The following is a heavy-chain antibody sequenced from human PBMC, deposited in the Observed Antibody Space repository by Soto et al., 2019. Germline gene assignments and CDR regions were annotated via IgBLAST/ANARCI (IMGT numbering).Heavy chain of an antibody. CDR2: IYYSRST. CDR3: ARSLRGPGRWYFDY. J-gene: IGHJ4*02. Sequence: EWIGYIYYSRSTYYNPSLKSRVTISVDTSKNQFSLKLSSVTAADTAVYYCARSLRGPGRWYFDYWGQGTLVTVSS. D-gene: IGHD5-12*01. V-gene: IGHV4-31*02.